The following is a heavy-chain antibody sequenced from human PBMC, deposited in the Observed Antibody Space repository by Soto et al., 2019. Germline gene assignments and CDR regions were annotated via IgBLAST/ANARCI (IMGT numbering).Heavy chain of an antibody. CDR1: GYIFTGYH. Sequence: ASVKVSCKASGYIFTGYHVHWVRQAPGQGLEWMGWINPNSGGTKYAQKFQGRVTMTRDTSISTAYMELSSLRSDDTAVYYCAREELTIYYYGMDVWGEVTTLTFST. CDR2: INPNSGGT. D-gene: IGHD1-7*01. V-gene: IGHV1-2*02. J-gene: IGHJ6*04. CDR3: AREELTIYYYGMDV.